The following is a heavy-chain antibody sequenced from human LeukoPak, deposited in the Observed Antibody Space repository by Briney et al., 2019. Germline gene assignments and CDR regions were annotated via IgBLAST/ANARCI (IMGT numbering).Heavy chain of an antibody. J-gene: IGHJ4*02. V-gene: IGHV4-59*01. CDR1: GGSISSYY. Sequence: PSETLSLTCTVSGGSISSYYWSWIRQPPGKGLEWIGYIYYSGSTNYNPSLKSRVTISVDTSKNQFSLKLSSVTAADTAVYYCARHRYDFWSGYYLIDYWGQGTLVTVSS. CDR2: IYYSGST. D-gene: IGHD3-3*01. CDR3: ARHRYDFWSGYYLIDY.